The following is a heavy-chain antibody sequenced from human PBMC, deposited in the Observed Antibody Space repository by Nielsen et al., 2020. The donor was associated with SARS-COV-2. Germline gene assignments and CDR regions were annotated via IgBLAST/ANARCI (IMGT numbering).Heavy chain of an antibody. Sequence: ESLKISCAASGFTFSSYSMNWVRQAPGKGLEWVSYISSSSSTIYYADSVKGRFTISRDNAKNSLYLQMNSLRDEDTAVYYCARDLDIVVVPAANDGMDVWGQGTTVTVSS. D-gene: IGHD2-2*03. CDR1: GFTFSSYS. V-gene: IGHV3-48*02. CDR2: ISSSSSTI. CDR3: ARDLDIVVVPAANDGMDV. J-gene: IGHJ6*02.